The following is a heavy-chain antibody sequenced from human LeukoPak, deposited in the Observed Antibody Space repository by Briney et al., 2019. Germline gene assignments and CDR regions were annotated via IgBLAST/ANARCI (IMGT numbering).Heavy chain of an antibody. V-gene: IGHV4-4*02. Sequence: SGTLSLTCTVSGGSISSNNWWSWIRQPPGKGLEWIGEINHSGSTNYNPSLKSRVTISVDTSKNQFSLKLSSVTAADTAVYYCARHVLRYFAIDGRGFDYWGQGTLVTVSS. CDR3: ARHVLRYFAIDGRGFDY. CDR2: INHSGST. CDR1: GGSISSNNW. D-gene: IGHD3-9*01. J-gene: IGHJ4*02.